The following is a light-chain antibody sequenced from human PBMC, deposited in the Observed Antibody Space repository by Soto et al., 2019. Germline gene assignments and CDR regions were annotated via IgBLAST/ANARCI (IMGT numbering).Light chain of an antibody. Sequence: EIVMTQSPATLSVSPGERATLSCRASQSVSSNLAWYQQKPGQAPRLLIYGASTRATGIPARFSGSGSGTEFTITISSLQSEDFSLYYCQQYNNWPTWTFGQGTKVEIK. V-gene: IGKV3-15*01. CDR2: GAS. CDR3: QQYNNWPTWT. CDR1: QSVSSN. J-gene: IGKJ1*01.